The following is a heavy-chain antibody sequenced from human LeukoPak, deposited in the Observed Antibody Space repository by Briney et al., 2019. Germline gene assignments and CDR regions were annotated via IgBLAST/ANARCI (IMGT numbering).Heavy chain of an antibody. J-gene: IGHJ4*02. V-gene: IGHV3-7*01. CDR3: VCAAPGY. CDR1: GVTFRGYW. Sequence: GGSLRLSCAASGVTFRGYWMTWVRQAPGKGLEWVANMKEDESEKYYADSVKGRFTISRDNAKNSVYPQMNSLRAEDTAVYYCVCAAPGYWGQGTLVTVSS. D-gene: IGHD6-25*01. CDR2: MKEDESEK.